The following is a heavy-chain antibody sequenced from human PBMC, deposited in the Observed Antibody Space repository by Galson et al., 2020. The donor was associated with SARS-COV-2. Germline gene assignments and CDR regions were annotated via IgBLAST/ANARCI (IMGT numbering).Heavy chain of an antibody. J-gene: IGHJ4*02. CDR1: GFTYSSS. D-gene: IGHD2-8*01. CDR3: AGGMEYHTYWYAGLDC. Sequence: GESLKLSCAASGFTYSSSIHWVRQAPGKGLEWVAVISYDGNNKYYADSVKGRFTISRDNSKNTLYLQMYSLRPEDTAVYYCAGGMEYHTYWYAGLDCWGRGTLVTVSS. CDR2: ISYDGNNK. V-gene: IGHV3-30-3*01.